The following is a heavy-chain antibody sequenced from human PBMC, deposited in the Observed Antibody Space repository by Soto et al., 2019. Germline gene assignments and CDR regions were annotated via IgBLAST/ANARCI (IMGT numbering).Heavy chain of an antibody. D-gene: IGHD3-22*01. CDR1: GGTFSSYA. Sequence: SVKVSCKASGGTFSSYAISWVRQAPGQGLEWMGGIIPIFGTANYAQKFQGRVTITADESTSTAYMELSSLRSEDTAVYYCARDRKNYYDSSGYYAYYFDYWGQGTLVTVSS. J-gene: IGHJ4*02. CDR3: ARDRKNYYDSSGYYAYYFDY. V-gene: IGHV1-69*13. CDR2: IIPIFGTA.